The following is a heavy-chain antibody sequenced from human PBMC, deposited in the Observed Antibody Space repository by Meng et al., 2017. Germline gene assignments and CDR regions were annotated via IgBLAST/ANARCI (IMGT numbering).Heavy chain of an antibody. CDR3: ARVAAAGTIGYAFDI. CDR2: ISYEGSNK. V-gene: IGHV3-30*04. CDR1: GFTFSSYA. Sequence: GESLKISCAASGFTFSSYAMHWVRQAPGKGLEWVAVISYEGSNKYYADSVKGRFTISRDNSKNTLYLQMNSLRAEDTAVYYCARVAAAGTIGYAFDIWGQGTMVTVSS. D-gene: IGHD6-13*01. J-gene: IGHJ3*02.